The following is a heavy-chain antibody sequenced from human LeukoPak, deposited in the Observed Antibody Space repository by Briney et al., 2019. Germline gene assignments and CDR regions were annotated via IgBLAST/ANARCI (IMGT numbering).Heavy chain of an antibody. D-gene: IGHD6-19*01. CDR2: IYYSDST. V-gene: IGHV4-59*01. CDR3: ARATLGYSSGWYGY. Sequence: SETLSLTCTVSGGSISSYNWSWIRQPPGKGKDLFGIIYYSDSTNYNHSLKSRVTISIDTSKNQLHLEMSAVTAADTAVYYCARATLGYSSGWYGYWGQGTLVTVSS. CDR1: GGSISSYN. J-gene: IGHJ4*02.